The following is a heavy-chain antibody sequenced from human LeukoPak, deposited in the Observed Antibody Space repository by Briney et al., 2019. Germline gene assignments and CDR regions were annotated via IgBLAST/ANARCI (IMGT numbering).Heavy chain of an antibody. V-gene: IGHV4-30-2*01. CDR3: ARQPDWGEDYFDY. CDR2: IYHSGST. D-gene: IGHD7-27*01. Sequence: SETLSLTCTVSGGSISSGGYYWSWIRQPPGKGLGWIGYIYHSGSTYYNPSLKSRVTISVDRSKNQFSLKLSSVTAADTAVYYCARQPDWGEDYFDYWGQGTLVTVSS. J-gene: IGHJ4*02. CDR1: GGSISSGGYY.